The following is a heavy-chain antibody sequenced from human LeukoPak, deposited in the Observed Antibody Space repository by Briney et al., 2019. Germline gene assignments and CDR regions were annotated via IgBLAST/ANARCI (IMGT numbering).Heavy chain of an antibody. Sequence: GGSLRLSCAASGFTFSSYVMSWVRQAPGKGLEWVSAISGSGGSTYYADSVKGRFTISRDNSKNMLYLQMNSLRAEDTAVYYCATGKSYDFWSGYYFDYWGQGTLVTVSS. D-gene: IGHD3-3*01. CDR3: ATGKSYDFWSGYYFDY. CDR2: ISGSGGST. J-gene: IGHJ4*02. CDR1: GFTFSSYV. V-gene: IGHV3-23*01.